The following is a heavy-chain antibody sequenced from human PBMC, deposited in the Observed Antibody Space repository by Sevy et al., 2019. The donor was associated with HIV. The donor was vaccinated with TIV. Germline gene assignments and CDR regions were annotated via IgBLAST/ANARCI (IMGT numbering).Heavy chain of an antibody. CDR1: GFTFSSYW. CDR2: IKQDGSEK. CDR3: ARTYSTDP. J-gene: IGHJ5*02. D-gene: IGHD6-13*01. Sequence: GGSLRLSCVASGFTFSSYWMSWVRQAPGKGLEWVANIKQDGSEKYYVDFVKGRFTISRDNAKNSLYLQMNSLRVEDTAVYYGARTYSTDPWGQGTLVTVSS. V-gene: IGHV3-7*01.